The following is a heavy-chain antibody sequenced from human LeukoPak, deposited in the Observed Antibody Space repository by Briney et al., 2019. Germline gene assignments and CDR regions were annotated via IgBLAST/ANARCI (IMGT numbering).Heavy chain of an antibody. J-gene: IGHJ4*02. Sequence: PSETLSLTCTVSGGSISSSSYYWGWIRQPPGKGLEWIGSIYYSGSTYYNPSLKSRVTISVDTSKNQFSLKLGSVTAADTAVYYCARHGSIATGAFTHWGQGTLVIVSS. CDR2: IYYSGST. V-gene: IGHV4-39*01. CDR3: ARHGSIATGAFTH. CDR1: GGSISSSSYY. D-gene: IGHD6-13*01.